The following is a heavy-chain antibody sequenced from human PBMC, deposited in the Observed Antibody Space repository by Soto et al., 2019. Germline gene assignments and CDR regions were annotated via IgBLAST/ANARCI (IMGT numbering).Heavy chain of an antibody. D-gene: IGHD5-18*01. CDR2: TYYRAKWNY. V-gene: IGHV6-1*01. CDR1: GDSVSGNSVS. CDR3: ARARGSGYGYNDY. Sequence: QTLSLTCAITGDSVSGNSVSWNCIRQSPSSGLEWLGRTYYRAKWNYDYAVSVKSRITVHPDTSKNQFSLQLESVTPEDTAINYCARARGSGYGYNDYWGQGILVTVSS. J-gene: IGHJ4*02.